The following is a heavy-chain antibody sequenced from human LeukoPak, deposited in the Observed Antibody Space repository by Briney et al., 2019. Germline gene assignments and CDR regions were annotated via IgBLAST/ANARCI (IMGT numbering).Heavy chain of an antibody. Sequence: SETLSLTCTVSDGSISDYYWTWMRQPPGKGLEWIGYIHYIGSTNRIPSLKGRVTISMDASRNQFSLKLSSVTAADTAVYYCARSIGGSPLDYWGQGILVTVSS. D-gene: IGHD1-26*01. CDR1: DGSISDYY. V-gene: IGHV4-59*08. CDR3: ARSIGGSPLDY. J-gene: IGHJ4*02. CDR2: IHYIGST.